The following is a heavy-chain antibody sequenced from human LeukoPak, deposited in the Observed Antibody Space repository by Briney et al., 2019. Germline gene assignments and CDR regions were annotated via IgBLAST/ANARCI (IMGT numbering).Heavy chain of an antibody. CDR2: INPSGGFT. Sequence: GASVKVSCKASGYSFSTHWMHWVRQAPGQGLEWMGIINPSGGFTSYAQKLQGRVTVTRDMSTSTVYMELSNLRSEDTAVYYCARIKNHGEDDAFDIWGQGTMVTVSS. J-gene: IGHJ3*02. D-gene: IGHD1-14*01. CDR1: GYSFSTHW. V-gene: IGHV1-46*01. CDR3: ARIKNHGEDDAFDI.